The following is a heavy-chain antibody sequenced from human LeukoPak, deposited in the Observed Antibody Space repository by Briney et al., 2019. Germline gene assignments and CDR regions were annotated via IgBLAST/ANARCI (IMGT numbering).Heavy chain of an antibody. CDR1: GFTFSRSF. D-gene: IGHD1-26*01. V-gene: IGHV3-21*06. Sequence: GGSLRLSCAASGFTFSRSFMNWVRQAPGKGLEWVSSITSSSSYIYYADSVKGRFTISRDNAKSSLFLQINSLRAEDTAVYYCARLSGSYLDYWGQGTLVTVSS. J-gene: IGHJ4*02. CDR3: ARLSGSYLDY. CDR2: ITSSSSYI.